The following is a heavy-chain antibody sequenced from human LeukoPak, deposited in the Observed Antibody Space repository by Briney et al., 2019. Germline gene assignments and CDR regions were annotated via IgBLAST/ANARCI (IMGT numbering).Heavy chain of an antibody. J-gene: IGHJ5*02. Sequence: GGTLRLSCAASGFSFRSHGMNWVRQAPGKGLEWVSGISPRGDITYYTDSVRGRFTISRDNFKNMVSLQLNSLRVEDTAVYYCARDMLGHYNWFDPWGQGTLVTVSS. D-gene: IGHD2-8*01. CDR2: ISPRGDIT. CDR1: GFSFRSHG. V-gene: IGHV3-23*01. CDR3: ARDMLGHYNWFDP.